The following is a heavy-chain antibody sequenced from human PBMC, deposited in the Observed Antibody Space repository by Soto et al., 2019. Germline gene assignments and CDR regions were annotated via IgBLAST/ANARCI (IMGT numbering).Heavy chain of an antibody. Sequence: EVQLLESGGGLVHPGGSLRLSCAASGFTFRTYAMAWVRQAPGKGLQWVSSITKNGDDTYYADSVNGRFTISRDNSKNTLYVQMNTLSADDTAVYYCASARGSGGGLDVWGQGTTVTVSS. J-gene: IGHJ6*02. D-gene: IGHD3-10*01. CDR2: ITKNGDDT. CDR3: ASARGSGGGLDV. CDR1: GFTFRTYA. V-gene: IGHV3-23*01.